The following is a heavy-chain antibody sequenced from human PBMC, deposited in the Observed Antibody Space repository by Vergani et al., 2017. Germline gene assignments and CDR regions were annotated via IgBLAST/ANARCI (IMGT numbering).Heavy chain of an antibody. D-gene: IGHD6-13*01. CDR2: INWNSDSI. CDR3: VKDIAASGNYLYFDL. Sequence: EVQLVESGGGLVQPGRSLRLSCAASGFTFDDYAMHWVRQAPGKGLEWVSGINWNSDSIAYADSVKGRFTISRDNAKNSLYLQMNSLRAEDPALYYCVKDIAASGNYLYFDLWGRGTLVTVSS. J-gene: IGHJ2*01. CDR1: GFTFDDYA. V-gene: IGHV3-9*01.